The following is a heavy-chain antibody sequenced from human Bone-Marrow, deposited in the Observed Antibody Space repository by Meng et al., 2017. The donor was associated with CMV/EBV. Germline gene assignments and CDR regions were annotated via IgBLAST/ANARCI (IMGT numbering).Heavy chain of an antibody. CDR2: INPNSGGT. Sequence: ASVKVSCKASGHTFTGYYMHWVRQAPGQGLEWMGWINPNSGGTNYAQKFQGRVTITADNSTSKAYMELSSLRSEDTAVYYCASSGDKAVAGTDYWGQGTLVTSPQ. J-gene: IGHJ4*02. D-gene: IGHD6-19*01. CDR3: ASSGDKAVAGTDY. V-gene: IGHV1-2*02. CDR1: GHTFTGYY.